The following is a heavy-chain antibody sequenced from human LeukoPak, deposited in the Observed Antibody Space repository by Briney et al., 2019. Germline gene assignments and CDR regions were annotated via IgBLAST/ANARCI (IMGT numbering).Heavy chain of an antibody. J-gene: IGHJ4*01. D-gene: IGHD6-13*01. V-gene: IGHV3-48*02. CDR1: GVTFSGYS. Sequence: GGSLRLSCAASGVTFSGYSMNWVRQAPGKGLKWMSYINTGSTTIYYAVSVKGRFTISRDNAKNSLYRQMNSLRDEDTAVYYCARDRDTSSWYVVPFDYWGQGTLVTVSS. CDR3: ARDRDTSSWYVVPFDY. CDR2: INTGSTTI.